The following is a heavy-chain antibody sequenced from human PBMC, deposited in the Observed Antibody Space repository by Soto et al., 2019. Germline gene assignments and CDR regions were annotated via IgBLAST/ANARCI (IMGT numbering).Heavy chain of an antibody. J-gene: IGHJ4*02. V-gene: IGHV3-74*01. CDR2: INSDGSIT. CDR3: VRYPRSVGGSYRPDY. CDR1: GFTFSSYW. D-gene: IGHD3-16*02. Sequence: GSLRLSCAASGFTFSSYWMHWVRQVPEKGLVWVSRINSDGSITNYADAVKGRFTISRDNVKNTLYLQMNSLRAEDTAVYYCVRYPRSVGGSYRPDYWGQGTLVTVSS.